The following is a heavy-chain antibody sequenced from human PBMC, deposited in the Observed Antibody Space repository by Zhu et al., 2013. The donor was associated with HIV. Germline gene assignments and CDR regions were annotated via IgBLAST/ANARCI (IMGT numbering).Heavy chain of an antibody. V-gene: IGHV1-18*01. J-gene: IGHJ6*02. CDR3: ARPRTPRRYCSGGSCYKQVPSYGMDV. Sequence: QVQLVQSGAEVKKPGASVKVSCKASGYTFTSYGISWVRQAPGQGLEWMGWISAYNGNTNYAQKLQGRVTMTTDTSTSTAYMELRSLRSDDTAVYYCARPRTPRRYCSGGSCYKQVPSYGMDVWGQGTTVTVSS. CDR1: GYTFTSYG. D-gene: IGHD2-15*01. CDR2: ISAYNGNT.